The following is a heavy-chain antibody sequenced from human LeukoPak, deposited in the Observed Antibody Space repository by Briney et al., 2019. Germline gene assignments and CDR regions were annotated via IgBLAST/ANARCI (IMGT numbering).Heavy chain of an antibody. Sequence: GESLKISCKGSGYIFTNYWIAWVRQMPGKGLEWMGIIYPGDSATRYSPSFQGQVTISDDKSISTAYLQWSSLKASDTAMYYCARRSGNFQADYNFDYWGQGTLVTVSS. CDR3: ARRSGNFQADYNFDY. CDR1: GYIFTNYW. CDR2: IYPGDSAT. V-gene: IGHV5-51*01. D-gene: IGHD1-26*01. J-gene: IGHJ4*02.